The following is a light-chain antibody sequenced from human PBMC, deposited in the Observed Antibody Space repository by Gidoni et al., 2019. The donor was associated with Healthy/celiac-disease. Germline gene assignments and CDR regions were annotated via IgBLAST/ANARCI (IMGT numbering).Light chain of an antibody. CDR1: SLRRYY. CDR2: GTN. Sequence: SSELTQDPAVSVALGQTVSITCQGDSLRRYYASWYQQKPGQAPVLVIYGTNNRPSGIPDRFSGSSSGNTASLTITGAQAEDDADYYCNSRDISGNHYVFGTGTKVTVL. V-gene: IGLV3-19*01. CDR3: NSRDISGNHYV. J-gene: IGLJ1*01.